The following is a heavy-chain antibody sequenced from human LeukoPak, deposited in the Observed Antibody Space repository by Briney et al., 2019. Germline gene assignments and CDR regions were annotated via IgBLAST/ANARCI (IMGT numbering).Heavy chain of an antibody. D-gene: IGHD3-10*01. CDR3: ARHTYYYGSGSY. J-gene: IGHJ4*02. Sequence: SETLSLTCAVYGGSFSGYYWSWIRQPPGKGLEWIGEINHSGSTNYNPSLKSRVTISVDTSKNQFSLKLSSVTAADTAVYYCARHTYYYGSGSYWGQGTLVTVSS. CDR1: GGSFSGYY. V-gene: IGHV4-34*01. CDR2: INHSGST.